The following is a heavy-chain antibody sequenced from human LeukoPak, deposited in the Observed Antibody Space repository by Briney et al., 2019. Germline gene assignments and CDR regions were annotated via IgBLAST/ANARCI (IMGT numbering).Heavy chain of an antibody. CDR1: GGSFSGYY. J-gene: IGHJ4*02. Sequence: SETLSLTCAVYGGSFSGYYWSWTRQPPGKGLEWIGEINHSGSTNYNPSLKSRVTISVDTSKNQFSLKLSSVTAADTAVYYCAGTTVTMFDYWGQGTLVTVSS. V-gene: IGHV4-34*01. D-gene: IGHD4-4*01. CDR2: INHSGST. CDR3: AGTTVTMFDY.